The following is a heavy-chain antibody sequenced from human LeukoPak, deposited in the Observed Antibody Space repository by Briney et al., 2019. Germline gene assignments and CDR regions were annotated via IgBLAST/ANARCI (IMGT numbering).Heavy chain of an antibody. Sequence: SQTLSLTCTVSGGSISSGGYYWSWIRQHPGKGLEWTGYIYYSGSTYYNPSLKSRVTISVDTSKNQFSLKLSSVTAADTAVYYCARRIDPKNYYGSGSYSIWGQGTLVTVSS. V-gene: IGHV4-31*03. D-gene: IGHD3-10*01. CDR2: IYYSGST. CDR1: GGSISSGGYY. CDR3: ARRIDPKNYYGSGSYSI. J-gene: IGHJ4*02.